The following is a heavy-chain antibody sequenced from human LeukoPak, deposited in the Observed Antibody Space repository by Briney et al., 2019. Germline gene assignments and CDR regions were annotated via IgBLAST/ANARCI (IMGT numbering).Heavy chain of an antibody. J-gene: IGHJ5*02. CDR3: AAFQQAGTGFAQNWFDP. Sequence: GGSLRLSCAASGFTFSSYWMHWVRQAPGKGLVWVSRINSDGSSTSYADSVKGRFTISRDNAKNTLYLQMNSLRADDTAVYYCAAFQQAGTGFAQNWFDPWGQGTLVTVSS. V-gene: IGHV3-74*01. D-gene: IGHD6-19*01. CDR1: GFTFSSYW. CDR2: INSDGSST.